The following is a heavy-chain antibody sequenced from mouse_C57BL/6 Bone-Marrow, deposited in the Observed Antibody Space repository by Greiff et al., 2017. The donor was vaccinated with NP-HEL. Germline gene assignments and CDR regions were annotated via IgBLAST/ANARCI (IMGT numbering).Heavy chain of an antibody. CDR1: GYSITGDY. V-gene: IGHV3-8*01. J-gene: IGHJ3*01. CDR3: AREEDYGGWAY. CDR2: ISYSGST. Sequence: EVQLVESGPGLAKPSQTLSLTCSVTGYSITGDYWHWIRKFPGNKLEYMGYISYSGSTYYYPSLKSRISITRDTSTNQDYLQLNSVTTEDTATDYWAREEDYGGWAYWGQGTLVTVSA. D-gene: IGHD2-4*01.